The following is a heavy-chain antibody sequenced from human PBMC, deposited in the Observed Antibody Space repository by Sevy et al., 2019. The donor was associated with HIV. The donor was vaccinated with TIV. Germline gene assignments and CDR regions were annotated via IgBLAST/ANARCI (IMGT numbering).Heavy chain of an antibody. V-gene: IGHV1-24*01. Sequence: ASVKVSCKVSGYTLIQISIHWVRQAPGRGLEWMGSFDPEDGETIYAQKFQGRLTMTEDTSTDTAYMEMSSLKSEDTAVYYCAATKDFYESSSDPFDYWGQGTLVTVSS. CDR1: GYTLIQIS. CDR2: FDPEDGET. J-gene: IGHJ4*02. D-gene: IGHD3-22*01. CDR3: AATKDFYESSSDPFDY.